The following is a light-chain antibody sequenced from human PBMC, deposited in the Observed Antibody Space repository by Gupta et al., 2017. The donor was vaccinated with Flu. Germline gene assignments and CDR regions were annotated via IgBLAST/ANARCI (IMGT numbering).Light chain of an antibody. V-gene: IGKV4-1*01. Sequence: IVMTQSPASLAVSLGERATLNCKSSQSVLNTSNNENCMAWYQQKPGLPPKLLMYWSSTRESWVPARFSGSGSGTDFTLTISSLQAEDVAVYYCHQYYSAPQTFGQGTKVEIK. J-gene: IGKJ1*01. CDR2: WSS. CDR1: QSVLNTSNNENC. CDR3: HQYYSAPQT.